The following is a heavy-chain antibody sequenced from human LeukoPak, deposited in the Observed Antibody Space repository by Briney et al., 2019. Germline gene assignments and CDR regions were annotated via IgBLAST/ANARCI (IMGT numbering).Heavy chain of an antibody. V-gene: IGHV3-30*13. CDR2: IPYDGSNK. CDR3: ARAEGYGGELDS. D-gene: IGHD4-23*01. CDR1: GFTFNTYG. J-gene: IGHJ4*02. Sequence: GGSLRLSCAASGFTFNTYGMHWVRQAPGKGLEWVAVIPYDGSNKYYADSVKGRFTISRENSKNRLYLQMNSLRAEDTAVYYCARAEGYGGELDSWGQGTLVTVSS.